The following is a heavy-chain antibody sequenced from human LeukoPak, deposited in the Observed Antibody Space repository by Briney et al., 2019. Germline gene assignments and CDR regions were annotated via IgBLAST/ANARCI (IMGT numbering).Heavy chain of an antibody. CDR2: IWYDGSNK. V-gene: IGHV3-33*01. D-gene: IGHD3-10*01. CDR3: ARDLGTASGYYYGMDV. CDR1: GITFSSYG. Sequence: GRSLRLSCAASGITFSSYGMHWVRQAPGKGLEWVAVIWYDGSNKYYADSVKGRFTISRDNSKNTLYLQMNSLRAEDTAVYYCARDLGTASGYYYGMDVWGQGTTVTVSS. J-gene: IGHJ6*02.